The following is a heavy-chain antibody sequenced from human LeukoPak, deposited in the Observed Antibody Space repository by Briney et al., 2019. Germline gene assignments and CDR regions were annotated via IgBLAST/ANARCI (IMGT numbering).Heavy chain of an antibody. J-gene: IGHJ4*02. Sequence: GASVKVSCKASGYTFTGYYIHWVRQAPGQGLEWMGRINPNSGGTNYAQKFQGRVTMTRDTSISTAYMELSRLRSDDTAVYYCARDNYYDSSGYYQYYFDYWGQGTLVTVSS. V-gene: IGHV1-2*06. D-gene: IGHD3-22*01. CDR1: GYTFTGYY. CDR2: INPNSGGT. CDR3: ARDNYYDSSGYYQYYFDY.